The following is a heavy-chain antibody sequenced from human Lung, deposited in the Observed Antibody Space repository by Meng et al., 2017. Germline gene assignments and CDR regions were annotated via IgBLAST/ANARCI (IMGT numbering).Heavy chain of an antibody. CDR1: GFTFSSYW. D-gene: IGHD6-13*01. CDR2: INTDGSTT. Sequence: GESLKISCVASGFTFSSYWMHWVRQDPGKGLVWVSRINTDGSTTSYADSVKGRFTISRDNAKNTLYLQMNSLRAEDTAVYYCARDLGGIFAYWDQGGLVTVSS. V-gene: IGHV3-74*01. J-gene: IGHJ4*02. CDR3: ARDLGGIFAY.